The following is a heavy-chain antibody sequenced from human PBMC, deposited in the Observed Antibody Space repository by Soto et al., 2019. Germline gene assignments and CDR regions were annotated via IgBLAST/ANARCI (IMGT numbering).Heavy chain of an antibody. CDR1: GGSVNGYY. V-gene: IGHV4-34*01. Sequence: SETLPLTCAVYGGSVNGYYWNWIRQPPGKGLEWIGEINHTGGTHYNPSLKSRVTMSVDTSKNQFSLRLSSVTAADTAIYYCATRITVFGLLIPPFDPWGQGTQVTVSS. D-gene: IGHD3-3*01. CDR3: ATRITVFGLLIPPFDP. J-gene: IGHJ5*02. CDR2: INHTGGT.